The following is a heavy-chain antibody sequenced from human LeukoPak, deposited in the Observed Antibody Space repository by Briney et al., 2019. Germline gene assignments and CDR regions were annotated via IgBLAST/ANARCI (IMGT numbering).Heavy chain of an antibody. Sequence: SETLSLTCAVYGGSLSGYYWSWIRQPPGKGLEWIGEINHSGSTNYNPSLKSRVTISVDTSKNQFSLKLSSVTAADTAVYYCARGLRSSWYHRVLHWFDPWGQGTLVTVSS. V-gene: IGHV4-34*01. CDR2: INHSGST. CDR1: GGSLSGYY. D-gene: IGHD6-13*01. CDR3: ARGLRSSWYHRVLHWFDP. J-gene: IGHJ5*02.